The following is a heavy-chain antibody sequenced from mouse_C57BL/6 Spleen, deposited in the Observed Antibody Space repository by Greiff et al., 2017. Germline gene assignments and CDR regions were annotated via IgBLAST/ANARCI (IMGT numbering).Heavy chain of an antibody. J-gene: IGHJ1*03. V-gene: IGHV2-3*01. CDR1: GFSLTSYG. Sequence: VKLQESGPGLVAPSQSLSITCTVSGFSLTSYGVSWVRQTPGKGLEWLGVIWGDESTTYHSALISRLSISQDNSKSQSFLKLNSLQTDDTATDYCAATTVVAANWYFDVWGTGTTVTVSS. D-gene: IGHD1-1*01. CDR3: AATTVVAANWYFDV. CDR2: IWGDEST.